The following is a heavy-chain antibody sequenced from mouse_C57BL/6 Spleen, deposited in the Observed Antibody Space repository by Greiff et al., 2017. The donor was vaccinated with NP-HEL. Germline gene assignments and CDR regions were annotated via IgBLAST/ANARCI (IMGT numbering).Heavy chain of an antibody. J-gene: IGHJ2*01. CDR2: IDPNSGGT. CDR3: ARGGTVVATRGPYYFDY. V-gene: IGHV1-72*01. Sequence: VQLQQPGAELVKPGASVKLSCKASGYTFTSYWMHWVKQRPGRGLEWIGRIDPNSGGTKYNEKFKSKATLTVDKPSSTAYMQLSSLTSEDSAVYYCARGGTVVATRGPYYFDYWGQGTTLTVSS. D-gene: IGHD1-1*01. CDR1: GYTFTSYW.